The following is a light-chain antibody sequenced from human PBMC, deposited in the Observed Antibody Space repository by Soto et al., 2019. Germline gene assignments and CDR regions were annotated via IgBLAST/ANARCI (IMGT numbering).Light chain of an antibody. V-gene: IGKV3-20*01. Sequence: EIVLTQSPGTLSLSPGERATLSCRASQSVSSSYLAWYQQKPGQAPRLLIYGASSRATGIPDRFSGSGSEPDFTLTIRRLEPEYCAVYYCQQYGSSSWAFGQGTKVEIK. CDR2: GAS. CDR3: QQYGSSSWA. CDR1: QSVSSSY. J-gene: IGKJ1*01.